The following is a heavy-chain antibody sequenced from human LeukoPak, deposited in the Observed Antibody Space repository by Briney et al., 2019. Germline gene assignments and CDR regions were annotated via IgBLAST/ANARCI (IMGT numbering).Heavy chain of an antibody. D-gene: IGHD3-22*01. CDR1: GFAFRNNA. CDR2: ISDSGGST. V-gene: IGHV3-23*01. J-gene: IGHJ4*02. Sequence: GASLRLSCVASGFAFRNNAMSWVRQAPGKGLEWVSLISDSGGSTNYADSVKGRFTISRDNSKNTLYLQMNTLRAEDTAIYYCASSYGSSAYYPFDYWGQGTLVTVFS. CDR3: ASSYGSSAYYPFDY.